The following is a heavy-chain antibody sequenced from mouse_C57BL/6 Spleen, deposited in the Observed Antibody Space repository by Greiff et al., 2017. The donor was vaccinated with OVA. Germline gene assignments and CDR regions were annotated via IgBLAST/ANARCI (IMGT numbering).Heavy chain of an antibody. CDR3: ARRDYGSSYEGYFDY. V-gene: IGHV1-26*01. J-gene: IGHJ2*01. D-gene: IGHD1-1*01. CDR2: INPNNGGT. Sequence: EVQLQQSGPELVKPGASVKISCKASGYTFTDYYMNWVKQSHGKSLEWIGDINPNNGGTSYNQKFKGKATLTVDKSSSTAYMELRSLTSEDSAVYYCARRDYGSSYEGYFDYWGQGTTLTVSS. CDR1: GYTFTDYY.